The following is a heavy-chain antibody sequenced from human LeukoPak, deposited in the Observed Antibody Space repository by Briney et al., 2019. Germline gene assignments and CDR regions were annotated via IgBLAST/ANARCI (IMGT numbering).Heavy chain of an antibody. CDR3: ARGRDGYNLYYYYYYMDV. V-gene: IGHV4-4*07. Sequence: PSETLSLTCTVSGGSISSYYWSWIRQPAGKGLEWIGRIYTSGSTNYNPSLKSRVTMSVDTSKNQFSLKLSSVTAADTAVYYCARGRDGYNLYYYYYYMDVWGKGTTVTVSS. CDR1: GGSISSYY. D-gene: IGHD5-24*01. CDR2: IYTSGST. J-gene: IGHJ6*03.